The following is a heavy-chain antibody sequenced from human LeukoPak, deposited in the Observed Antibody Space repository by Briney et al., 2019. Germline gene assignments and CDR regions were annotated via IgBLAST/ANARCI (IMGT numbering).Heavy chain of an antibody. Sequence: PGGSLRLSCVASGFTFSRYDMNWVRQAPGKGLEWVSYISSSGSTIYYADSVKGRFTISRDNAKNSLYLQMNSLRAEDTAVYYCARDSLLPYYDFWSGYYTPPYYFDYWGQGTLVTVSS. CDR1: GFTFSRYD. J-gene: IGHJ4*02. CDR2: ISSSGSTI. V-gene: IGHV3-48*03. CDR3: ARDSLLPYYDFWSGYYTPPYYFDY. D-gene: IGHD3-3*01.